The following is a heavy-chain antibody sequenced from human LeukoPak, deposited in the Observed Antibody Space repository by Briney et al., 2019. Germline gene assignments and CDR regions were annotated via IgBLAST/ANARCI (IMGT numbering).Heavy chain of an antibody. CDR3: ARGLRVSPAFDY. V-gene: IGHV1-18*01. J-gene: IGHJ4*02. Sequence: GASVKVSCKASGYTFTSYGISWVRQAPGQGLEWMGWISAYNGNTNYAQKFQGRVTMTRDTSIITAYMELSRLRSDDTAVYYCARGLRVSPAFDYWGQGTLVTVSS. CDR2: ISAYNGNT. CDR1: GYTFTSYG. D-gene: IGHD2-2*01.